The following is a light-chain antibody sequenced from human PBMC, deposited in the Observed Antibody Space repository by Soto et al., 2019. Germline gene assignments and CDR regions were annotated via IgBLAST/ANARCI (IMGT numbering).Light chain of an antibody. Sequence: DIQMTQCPSTLSASVGDRVTITCRAGRSVSSWLAWYQQKPGKAPKLLIYKASTLESGVPSRFSGSGSGTEFTLTISSLQPDDFATYYCQQYGNYWTFGQGTTVEI. CDR3: QQYGNYWT. V-gene: IGKV1-5*03. J-gene: IGKJ1*01. CDR1: RSVSSW. CDR2: KAS.